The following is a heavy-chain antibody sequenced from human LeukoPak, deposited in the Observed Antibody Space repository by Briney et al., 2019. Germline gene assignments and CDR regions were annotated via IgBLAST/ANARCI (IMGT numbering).Heavy chain of an antibody. CDR3: AKSPYYDILTGYFGFDP. CDR1: GFTFSDYY. D-gene: IGHD3-9*01. Sequence: GGSLRLSCAASGFTFSDYYMSWIRQAPGKGLEWVSYISSSGSTIYYADSVKGRFTISRDNAKNSLYLQMNSLRAEDTALYYCAKSPYYDILTGYFGFDPWGQGTLVTVSS. CDR2: ISSSGSTI. V-gene: IGHV3-11*01. J-gene: IGHJ5*02.